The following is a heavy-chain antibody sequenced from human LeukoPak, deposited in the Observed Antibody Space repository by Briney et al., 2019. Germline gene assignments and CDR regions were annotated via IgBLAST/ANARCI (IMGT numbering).Heavy chain of an antibody. CDR1: GGSFSGYY. Sequence: SETLSLTCAVYGGSFSGYYWSWIRQPPGKGLEWIGEINHGGSTNYNPSLKSRVTISVDTSKNQFSLKLSSVTAADTAVYYCARADGTDYWGQGTLVTVSS. V-gene: IGHV4-34*01. J-gene: IGHJ4*02. CDR2: INHGGST. CDR3: ARADGTDY.